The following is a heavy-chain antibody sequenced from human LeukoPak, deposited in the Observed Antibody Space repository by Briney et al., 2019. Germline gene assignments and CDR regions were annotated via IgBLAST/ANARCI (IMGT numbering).Heavy chain of an antibody. D-gene: IGHD1-1*01. CDR1: GASISSSRYY. CDR2: ISYSGTT. J-gene: IGHJ6*03. Sequence: SETLSLTCTVSGASISSSRYYWGWIRQPPGKGLEWIGSISYSGTTYYNPSLKSRGSISVDTSRNQFSLKLSSVTAADTAVYLCARHRDTGYYYYMDVWGTGTTVTVSS. CDR3: ARHRDTGYYYYMDV. V-gene: IGHV4-39*01.